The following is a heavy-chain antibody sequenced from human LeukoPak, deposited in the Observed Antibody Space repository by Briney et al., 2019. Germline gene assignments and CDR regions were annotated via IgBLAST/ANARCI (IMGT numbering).Heavy chain of an antibody. CDR3: ARPNTAMVPAPFDY. D-gene: IGHD5-18*01. CDR1: GFPFSSYS. V-gene: IGHV3-21*01. CDR2: ISSSSSYI. Sequence: GGSLRLSCAASGFPFSSYSMNWVRQAPGKGLEWVSSISSSSSYIYYADSVKGRFTISRDNAKNSLYLQMNSLRAEDTAVYYCARPNTAMVPAPFDYWGQGTLVTVSS. J-gene: IGHJ4*02.